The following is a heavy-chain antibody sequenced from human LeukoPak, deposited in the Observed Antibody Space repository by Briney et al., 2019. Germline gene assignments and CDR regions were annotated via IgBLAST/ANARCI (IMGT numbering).Heavy chain of an antibody. Sequence: PSETLSLTCTVSGGPISSSSYYWGWIRQPPGKGLEWIGSIYYSGSTYYNPSLKSRVTISVDTSKNQFSLKLSSVTAADTAVYYCARHKPAAATFDYWGQGTLVTVSS. J-gene: IGHJ4*02. V-gene: IGHV4-39*01. CDR1: GGPISSSSYY. D-gene: IGHD6-13*01. CDR2: IYYSGST. CDR3: ARHKPAAATFDY.